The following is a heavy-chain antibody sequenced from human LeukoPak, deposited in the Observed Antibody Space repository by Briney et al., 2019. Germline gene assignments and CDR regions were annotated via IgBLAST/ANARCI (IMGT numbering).Heavy chain of an antibody. V-gene: IGHV1-69*01. CDR3: ARGSSGYGREDY. CDR2: IIPIFGTA. CDR1: GGTFSSYA. Sequence: SVRVSCKASGGTFSSYAISWVRQAPGQGLEWMGGIIPIFGTANYAQKFQGRVTITADESTSTAYMELSSLRSEDTAVYYCARGSSGYGREDYWGQGTLVTVSS. D-gene: IGHD5-12*01. J-gene: IGHJ4*02.